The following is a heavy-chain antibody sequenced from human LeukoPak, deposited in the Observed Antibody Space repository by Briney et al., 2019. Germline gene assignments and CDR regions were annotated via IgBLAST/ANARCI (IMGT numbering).Heavy chain of an antibody. J-gene: IGHJ6*03. CDR1: GFTFSSYS. CDR3: ARSMVGGRHYYYYYYMDV. Sequence: SGGSLRLSCAASGFTFSSYSMNWVRQAPGKGLEWVSYISSSSSTIYYADSVKGRFTISRDNAKNSLYLQMNSLRAEDTAVYYCARSMVGGRHYYYYYYMDVWSKGTTVTVSS. D-gene: IGHD3-10*01. V-gene: IGHV3-48*01. CDR2: ISSSSSTI.